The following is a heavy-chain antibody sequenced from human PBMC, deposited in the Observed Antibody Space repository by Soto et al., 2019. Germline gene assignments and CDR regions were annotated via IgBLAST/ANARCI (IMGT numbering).Heavy chain of an antibody. CDR2: INSDGSST. CDR1: GFTFSSYW. CDR3: VRTSLVVAAATREDY. V-gene: IGHV3-74*01. J-gene: IGHJ4*02. Sequence: EVQLVESGGGLVQPGGSLRLSCAASGFTFSSYWMHWVRQAPGKGLVWVSRINSDGSSTSYADSVKGRFTISRYNAKNTPYLQMNSLRAEDTAVYYCVRTSLVVAAATREDYWGKGTLVTVSS. D-gene: IGHD2-15*01.